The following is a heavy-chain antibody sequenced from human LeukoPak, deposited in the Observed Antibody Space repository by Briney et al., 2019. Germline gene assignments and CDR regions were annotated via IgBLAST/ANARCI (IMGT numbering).Heavy chain of an antibody. D-gene: IGHD6-13*01. J-gene: IGHJ3*02. CDR1: GGSISSYY. CDR2: IYYSGST. CDR3: ARPTAAGKPGYDAFDI. V-gene: IGHV4-59*08. Sequence: SETLSLTCTVSGGSISSYYWSWIWQPPGKGLEWIGYIYYSGSTNYNPSLKSRVTISVDTSKNQFSLRLSSVTAADTAVYYCARPTAAGKPGYDAFDIWGQGTMVTVSS.